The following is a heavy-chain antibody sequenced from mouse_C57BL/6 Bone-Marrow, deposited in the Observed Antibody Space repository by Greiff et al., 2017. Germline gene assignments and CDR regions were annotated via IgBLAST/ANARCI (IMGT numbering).Heavy chain of an antibody. V-gene: IGHV1-59*01. CDR3: ARGDYYGPWFAY. CDR1: GYTFTSYW. Sequence: QVQLQQPGAELVRPGTSVKLSCKASGYTFTSYWMHWVKQRPGQGLEWIGVIDPSDSYTNYNQKFKGKATLTVDTSSSTAYMQLSSLTSEDSAVYYCARGDYYGPWFAYWGQGTLVTVSA. D-gene: IGHD1-1*01. CDR2: IDPSDSYT. J-gene: IGHJ3*01.